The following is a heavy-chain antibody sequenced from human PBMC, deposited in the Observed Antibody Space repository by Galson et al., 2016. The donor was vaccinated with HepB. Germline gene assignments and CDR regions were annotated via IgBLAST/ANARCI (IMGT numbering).Heavy chain of an antibody. D-gene: IGHD3-22*01. CDR3: ARHLLTPPLRITMIVVVHSRLDY. CDR1: GFTVSSNY. J-gene: IGHJ4*02. V-gene: IGHV3-66*04. Sequence: SLRLSCAASGFTVSSNYMTWVRQAPGKGLEWVSVFYSGRSTYYADSVKDRFTILRDNSKNTLHPQMSSLRAEDTALYFCARHLLTPPLRITMIVVVHSRLDYWGQGTLVTVSS. CDR2: FYSGRST.